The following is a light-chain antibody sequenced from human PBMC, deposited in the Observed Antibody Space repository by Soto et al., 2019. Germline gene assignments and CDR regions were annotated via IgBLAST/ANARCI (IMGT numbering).Light chain of an antibody. V-gene: IGKV3-15*01. CDR2: GAS. CDR1: QSVSSN. J-gene: IGKJ1*01. CDR3: QQSYSTPWT. Sequence: EIVMTQSPATLSVSPGERATLSCRASQSVSSNLAWYQQKPGQAPRLLIYGASTRATGIPARFSGSGSGTEFTLTIRSLQPEDFATYYCQQSYSTPWTFGQGTKVEIK.